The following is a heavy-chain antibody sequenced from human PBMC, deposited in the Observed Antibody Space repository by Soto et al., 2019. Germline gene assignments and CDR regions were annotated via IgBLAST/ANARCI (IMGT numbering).Heavy chain of an antibody. V-gene: IGHV1-46*01. Sequence: ASVKVSCKASGYTFTSYYMHWVRQAPGQGLEWMGIINPSGGSTSYAQKFQGRVTMTRDTSTSTVYMELSSLRSEDTAVYYCARDRSPDFCSGGSCYYRYNWFDPWG. J-gene: IGHJ5*02. CDR3: ARDRSPDFCSGGSCYYRYNWFDP. CDR2: INPSGGST. D-gene: IGHD2-15*01. CDR1: GYTFTSYY.